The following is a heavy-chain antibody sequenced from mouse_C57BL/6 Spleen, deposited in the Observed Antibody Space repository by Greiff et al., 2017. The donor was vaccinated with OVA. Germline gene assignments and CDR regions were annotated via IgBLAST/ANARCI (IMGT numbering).Heavy chain of an antibody. CDR1: GYAFSSSW. V-gene: IGHV1-82*01. Sequence: VQLQQSGPELVKPGASVKISCKASGYAFSSSWMNWVKQRPGKGLEWIGRIYPGDGDTNYNGKFKGKATLTADKSSSTAYMQLSSLTSEDSAVYFCARAITTVDYWGQGTTLTVSS. J-gene: IGHJ2*01. CDR2: IYPGDGDT. CDR3: ARAITTVDY. D-gene: IGHD1-1*01.